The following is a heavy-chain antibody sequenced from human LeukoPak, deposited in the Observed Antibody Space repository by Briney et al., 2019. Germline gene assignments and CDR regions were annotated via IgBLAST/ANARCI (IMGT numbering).Heavy chain of an antibody. CDR1: GGSFSGYY. CDR3: AREEAAMVYYY. V-gene: IGHV4-34*01. Sequence: PSETLSLTCAVYGGSFSGYYWSWIRQPPGKGLEWIGEINHSGSTNYNPSLESRVTISVDTSKNQFSLKLSSVTAADTAVYYCAREEAAMVYYYWGQGTLVTVSS. J-gene: IGHJ4*02. D-gene: IGHD5-18*01. CDR2: INHSGST.